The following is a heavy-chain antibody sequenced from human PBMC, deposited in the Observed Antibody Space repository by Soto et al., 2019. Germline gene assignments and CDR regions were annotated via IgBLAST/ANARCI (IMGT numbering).Heavy chain of an antibody. D-gene: IGHD1-7*01. CDR1: GFTFSDYY. Sequence: GGSLRLSCAASGFTFSDYYMSWIRQAPGKGLEWVSYISSSGSTIYNADSVKGRFPISRDNAKNSLYLQMNSLRAEDTAVYYCARSITGTPPSYYFDYWGQGTLVTVSS. CDR2: ISSSGSTI. V-gene: IGHV3-11*01. CDR3: ARSITGTPPSYYFDY. J-gene: IGHJ4*02.